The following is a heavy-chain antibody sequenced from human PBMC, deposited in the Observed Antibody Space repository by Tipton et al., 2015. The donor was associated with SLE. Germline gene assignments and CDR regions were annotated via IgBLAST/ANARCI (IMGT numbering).Heavy chain of an antibody. CDR2: INPSGGST. D-gene: IGHD6-19*01. CDR3: SRGPVAGNLDY. Sequence: VQLVQSGAEVKKPGASMKVSCKASGYTFTSFYIHWVRQAPGQGLEWMGIINPSGGSTKFAQKFQGRVTMTSDTSTSTVYMELSSLRSDDTALYYCSRGPVAGNLDYWGQGTLVTVSS. CDR1: GYTFTSFY. J-gene: IGHJ4*02. V-gene: IGHV1-46*01.